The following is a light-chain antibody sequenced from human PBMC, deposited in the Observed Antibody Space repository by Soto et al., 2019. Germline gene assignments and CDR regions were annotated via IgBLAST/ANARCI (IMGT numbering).Light chain of an antibody. CDR1: QSVSSN. J-gene: IGKJ1*01. CDR2: GAS. Sequence: DIVMTQSPGTLSLSPGERATLSCRASQSVSSNLAWYQQKPGQAPRLLIYGASTRATGIPARFSGSGSGTEFTLTISSLQSEDFAAYYCQQYNNWPWTFGQGTKVDIK. CDR3: QQYNNWPWT. V-gene: IGKV3-15*01.